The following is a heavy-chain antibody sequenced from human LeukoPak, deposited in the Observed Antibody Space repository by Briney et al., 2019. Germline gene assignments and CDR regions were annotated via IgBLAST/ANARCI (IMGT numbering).Heavy chain of an antibody. CDR3: ASRDNDSSGSLTFDI. J-gene: IGHJ3*02. CDR2: IYSGGST. D-gene: IGHD3-22*01. CDR1: GFTVSSNY. Sequence: PGGSLRLSCAASGFTVSSNYMSWVRQAPGKGLEWVSVIYSGGSTYYADSVKGRFTIPRDNSKNTLYLQMNSLRAEDTAVYYCASRDNDSSGSLTFDIWGQGTMVTVSS. V-gene: IGHV3-53*01.